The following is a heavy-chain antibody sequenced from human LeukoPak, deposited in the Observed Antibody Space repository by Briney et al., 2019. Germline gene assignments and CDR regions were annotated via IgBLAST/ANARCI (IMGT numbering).Heavy chain of an antibody. V-gene: IGHV1-8*03. J-gene: IGHJ6*03. CDR2: MNPNSGNT. Sequence: ASVKVSCKASGYTFTSYDINWVRQATGQGLEWMGWMNPNSGNTGYAQKFQGRVTITRNTSISTAYMELSSLRSDDTAVYYCARGRRFLEWLSPHYMDVWGKGTTVTVPS. D-gene: IGHD3-3*01. CDR1: GYTFTSYD. CDR3: ARGRRFLEWLSPHYMDV.